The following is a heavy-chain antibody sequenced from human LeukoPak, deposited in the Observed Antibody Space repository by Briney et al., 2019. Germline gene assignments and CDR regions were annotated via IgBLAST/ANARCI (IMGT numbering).Heavy chain of an antibody. D-gene: IGHD4-11*01. CDR1: GGTFTHSP. V-gene: IGHV1-69*01. Sequence: GSSVKVSCKASGGTFTHSPVSWVRQAPGQGLEWMGGFISIFGATTYAEKFQGRLRITVDESTNTAYMDLSSLRFEDSAVYYCARGTLTTAMYSYYYLGIWGAGTTVTVSS. CDR2: FISIFGAT. CDR3: ARGTLTTAMYSYYYLGI. J-gene: IGHJ6*03.